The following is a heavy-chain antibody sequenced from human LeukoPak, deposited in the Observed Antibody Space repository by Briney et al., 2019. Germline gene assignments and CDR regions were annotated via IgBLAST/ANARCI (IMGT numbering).Heavy chain of an antibody. CDR3: ARGTYNYDSSGYSRRPVIDY. V-gene: IGHV4-34*01. CDR1: AGSFSGYY. CDR2: INHSESN. D-gene: IGHD3-22*01. Sequence: PSENLSFTCSVYAGSFSGYYWSWLRQAPGNGLKWIGGINHSESNNSKQFLKSRATISVDTTKNQFSLKLSSVAAADTAVYYCARGTYNYDSSGYSRRPVIDYWGQGTLVTVSS. J-gene: IGHJ4*02.